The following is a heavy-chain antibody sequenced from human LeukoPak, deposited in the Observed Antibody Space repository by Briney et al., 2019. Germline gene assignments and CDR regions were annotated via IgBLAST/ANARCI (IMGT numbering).Heavy chain of an antibody. D-gene: IGHD4-11*01. CDR2: IRYDGSNK. CDR1: GFTFSSYG. CDR3: AKERKGATVTNYYMDV. V-gene: IGHV3-30*02. J-gene: IGHJ6*03. Sequence: GGSLRLSCAASGFTFSSYGMHWVRQAPGKGLEWVAFIRYDGSNKYYANSVKGRFTISRDNSKNTLYLQMNSLRAEDTAVYYCAKERKGATVTNYYMDVWGKGTTVTVSS.